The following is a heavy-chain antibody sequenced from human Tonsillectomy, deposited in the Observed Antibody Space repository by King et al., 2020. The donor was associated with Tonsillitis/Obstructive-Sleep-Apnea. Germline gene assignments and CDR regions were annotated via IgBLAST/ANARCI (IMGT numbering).Heavy chain of an antibody. CDR3: ARYSTVTTLDY. Sequence: QLVQSGAEVKKPGASVKGSCKASGYTFTSYTVHWVRQAPGQRLEWMGWINAGNGNTKYSQKFQGRVTITRDTSASTAYMELSSLRSEDTAVYYCARYSTVTTLDYWGQGTLVTVSS. CDR1: GYTFTSYT. J-gene: IGHJ4*02. D-gene: IGHD4-17*01. CDR2: INAGNGNT. V-gene: IGHV1-3*01.